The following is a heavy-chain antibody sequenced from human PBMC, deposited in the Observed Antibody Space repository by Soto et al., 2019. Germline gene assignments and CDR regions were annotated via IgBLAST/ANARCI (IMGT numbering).Heavy chain of an antibody. J-gene: IGHJ4*02. CDR3: ARDLGGYDLFDY. CDR1: GFTFSSYF. V-gene: IGHV3-7*01. CDR2: IKQDGSEK. Sequence: QPGGSLRLSCAASGFTFSSYFMSWVRQAPGKGLEWVANIKQDGSEKYYVDSVKGRFTISRDNAKKSLYLQMNSLRAEDTAVYYCARDLGGYDLFDYWGQGTLVTVSS. D-gene: IGHD5-12*01.